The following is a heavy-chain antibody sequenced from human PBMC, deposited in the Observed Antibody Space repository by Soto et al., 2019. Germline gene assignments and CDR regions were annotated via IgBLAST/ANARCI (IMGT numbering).Heavy chain of an antibody. Sequence: GGSLRLSCAASGFTFSSYSMNWVRQAPGKGLEWVSYISSSSSTIYYADSVKGRFTISRDNAKNSLYLQMNSLRAEDTAVYYCARDKPAFRGILTSLTDNWGQGTVVTISS. CDR3: ARDKPAFRGILTSLTDN. V-gene: IGHV3-48*01. J-gene: IGHJ4*02. D-gene: IGHD3-9*01. CDR2: ISSSSSTI. CDR1: GFTFSSYS.